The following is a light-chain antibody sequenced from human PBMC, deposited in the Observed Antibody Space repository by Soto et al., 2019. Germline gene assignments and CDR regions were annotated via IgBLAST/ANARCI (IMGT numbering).Light chain of an antibody. Sequence: EIVLTQSPDTLSLSPGEGATLSCRASQSVSSNYLAWYQQKPGQAPRLLIYGASSRATGIPDRFSGSESGTDFTLTISRLEPEDFAMYYCQQYGSSAPNTFGQGTRLEIE. J-gene: IGKJ5*01. CDR1: QSVSSNY. V-gene: IGKV3-20*01. CDR2: GAS. CDR3: QQYGSSAPNT.